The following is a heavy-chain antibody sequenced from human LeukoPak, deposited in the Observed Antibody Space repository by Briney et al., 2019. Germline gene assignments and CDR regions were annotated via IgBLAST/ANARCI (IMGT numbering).Heavy chain of an antibody. V-gene: IGHV1-69*05. D-gene: IGHD6-6*01. CDR2: IIPIFGTA. Sequence: GASVKVACKASGYTFSSYAISWVRQAPGQGLEWMGGIIPIFGTANYAQKFQSRVTITTDESTSTAYMELSSLRSEDTAVYYCARGAIAARPFLGYMDVWGKGTTVTVSS. CDR3: ARGAIAARPFLGYMDV. J-gene: IGHJ6*03. CDR1: GYTFSSYA.